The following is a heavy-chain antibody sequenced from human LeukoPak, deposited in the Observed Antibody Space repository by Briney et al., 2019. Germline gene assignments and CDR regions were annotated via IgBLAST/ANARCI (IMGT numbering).Heavy chain of an antibody. D-gene: IGHD3-22*01. Sequence: PGGSLRLSCAAYGFTFSNYGMSWVRQAPGKGLEWVSGISGSGRSTYYADSVKGRFTISRDNSKNTLYLQMNSLRAEEPAVYYCAKVAQITMIVVDAFDIWGEGRVVTVSS. CDR2: ISGSGRST. CDR3: AKVAQITMIVVDAFDI. J-gene: IGHJ3*02. CDR1: GFTFSNYG. V-gene: IGHV3-23*01.